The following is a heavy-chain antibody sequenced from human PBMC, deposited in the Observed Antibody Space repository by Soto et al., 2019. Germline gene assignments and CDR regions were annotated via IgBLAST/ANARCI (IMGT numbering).Heavy chain of an antibody. J-gene: IGHJ3*02. D-gene: IGHD5-12*01. CDR3: AAGVTYDGNFDI. CDR2: IVVGSGNT. Sequence: ASVKVSWKASGFTFTSSAMQWVRQARGQRLEWIGWIVVGSGNTNYAQKFQERVSITRDMSTRTAYMELSSLRSEDTAVYYCAAGVTYDGNFDIWGQGTMVTVS. V-gene: IGHV1-58*02. CDR1: GFTFTSSA.